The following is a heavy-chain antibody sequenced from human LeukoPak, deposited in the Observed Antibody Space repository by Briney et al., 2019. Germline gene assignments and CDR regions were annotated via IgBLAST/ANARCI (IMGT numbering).Heavy chain of an antibody. CDR2: ISYDGSNK. J-gene: IGHJ3*02. D-gene: IGHD3-22*01. V-gene: IGHV3-30-3*01. CDR3: ARDYYDSSGYYRLGAFDI. Sequence: GRSLRLSCAASGFTFSSYAMHWVRQAPGKELEWVAVISYDGSNKYYADSVKGRFTISRDNSKNTLYLQMNSLRAEDTAVYYCARDYYDSSGYYRLGAFDIWGQGTMVTVSS. CDR1: GFTFSSYA.